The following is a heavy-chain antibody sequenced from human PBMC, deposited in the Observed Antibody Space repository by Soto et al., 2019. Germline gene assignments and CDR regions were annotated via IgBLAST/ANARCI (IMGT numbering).Heavy chain of an antibody. V-gene: IGHV1-46*01. Sequence: QVQLVQSGAEVKKPGASVKVSCKASGYTFTSYYMHWVRQAPGQGLEWMGIINPSGGSTSYAQKFQGRVTMTRDTSASTVYMELSSLRSEDTAVYYCARNWGLTGYFDYWGQGTLVTVSS. CDR3: ARNWGLTGYFDY. CDR1: GYTFTSYY. CDR2: INPSGGST. D-gene: IGHD7-27*01. J-gene: IGHJ4*02.